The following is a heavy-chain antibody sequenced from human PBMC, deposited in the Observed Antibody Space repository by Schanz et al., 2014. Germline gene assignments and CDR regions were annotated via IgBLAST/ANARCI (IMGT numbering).Heavy chain of an antibody. CDR1: GFAFSVYG. D-gene: IGHD6-19*01. J-gene: IGHJ4*02. CDR2: ISYDGSNK. Sequence: QVQMVESGGGVVQPGRSLRLSCAASGFAFSVYGMHWVRQAPGKGPEWVAVISYDGSNKYYADSVKGRFTISRDNSKNTLYLQMSSLRAEDTAIYYCAKLSSSGRLAGYFDYWGQGALVTVSS. CDR3: AKLSSSGRLAGYFDY. V-gene: IGHV3-30*19.